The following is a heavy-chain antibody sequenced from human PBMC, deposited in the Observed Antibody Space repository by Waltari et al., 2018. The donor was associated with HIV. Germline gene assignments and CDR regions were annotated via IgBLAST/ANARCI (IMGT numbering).Heavy chain of an antibody. CDR3: AKDSHSSGWPDY. CDR1: GFTFDDYA. J-gene: IGHJ4*02. CDR2: ISWNSGSI. D-gene: IGHD6-19*01. V-gene: IGHV3-9*01. Sequence: EVQLVESGGGLVQPGRSLRLSCAASGFTFDDYAMHWVRQAPGKGLEWVSGISWNSGSIGYADSVKGRFTISRDNAKNSLYLQMNSLRAEDTALYYCAKDSHSSGWPDYWGQGTLVTVSS.